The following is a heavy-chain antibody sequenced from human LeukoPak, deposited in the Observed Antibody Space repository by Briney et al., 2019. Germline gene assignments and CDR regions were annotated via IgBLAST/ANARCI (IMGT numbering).Heavy chain of an antibody. V-gene: IGHV4-34*01. CDR3: ARSRSTRYNWNDVGWFDP. J-gene: IGHJ5*02. CDR2: INHSGST. Sequence: SETLSLTCAVYGGSYSGYYWTWIRQPPGKGLEWIGEINHSGSTNYNPSLKSRVTMSLDTSKNQFSLKLSSVTAADTAVYYCARSRSTRYNWNDVGWFDPWGQGTLVTVSS. D-gene: IGHD1-20*01. CDR1: GGSYSGYY.